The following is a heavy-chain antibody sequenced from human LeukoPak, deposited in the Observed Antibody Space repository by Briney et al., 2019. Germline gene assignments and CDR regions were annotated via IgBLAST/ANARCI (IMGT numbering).Heavy chain of an antibody. J-gene: IGHJ4*02. Sequence: PSETLSLTCTVSGGSISSYYWSWIRQPPGKGLEWIGYIYYSGSTNYNPSLKSRITMSVDTSKNQFSLKLSSVTAADTAIYYCARDYSGYDYFDSWGQGTLVTVSS. CDR3: ARDYSGYDYFDS. V-gene: IGHV4-59*12. D-gene: IGHD5-12*01. CDR1: GGSISSYY. CDR2: IYYSGST.